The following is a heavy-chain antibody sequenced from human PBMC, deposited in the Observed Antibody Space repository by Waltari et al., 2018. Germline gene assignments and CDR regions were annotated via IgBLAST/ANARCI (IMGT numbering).Heavy chain of an antibody. CDR1: GGSISIYY. CDR3: ARDGLGVVIFAFDI. CDR2: IYTSGST. J-gene: IGHJ3*02. V-gene: IGHV4-4*07. Sequence: QVQLQESGPGLVKPSETLSLTGTVSGGSISIYYWSWIRQPAGKGLEWIGRIYTSGSTNYNPSLKSRVTMSVDTSKNQFSLKLSSVTAADTAVYYCARDGLGVVIFAFDIWGQGTMVTVSS. D-gene: IGHD3-3*01.